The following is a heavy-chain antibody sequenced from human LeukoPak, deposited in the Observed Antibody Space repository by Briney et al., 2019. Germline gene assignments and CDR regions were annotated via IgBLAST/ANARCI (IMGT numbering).Heavy chain of an antibody. D-gene: IGHD2-15*01. CDR2: IRRKTDGSTT. Sequence: GESLRLSCEASGLTFSNAWMSWVRQAPGKGVEWVVRIRRKTDGSTTDHAAPVKGRFTISRDDSKNTLYLEMNSLKTEDTAVYYCATDLDYSGYFDLWGRGVLVTVSS. V-gene: IGHV3-15*01. J-gene: IGHJ2*01. CDR3: ATDLDYSGYFDL. CDR1: GLTFSNAW.